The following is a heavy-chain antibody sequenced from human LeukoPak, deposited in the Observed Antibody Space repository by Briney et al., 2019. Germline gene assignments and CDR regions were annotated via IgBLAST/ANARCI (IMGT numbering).Heavy chain of an antibody. J-gene: IGHJ4*02. Sequence: ASVKVSCKASGGTFSSYAISWVRQAPGQGLEWMGGIIPIFGTANYAQKFQGRVTMTRDTSTSTVYMELSSLRSEDTAVYYCARGTDTRGPDYWGQGTLVTVSS. D-gene: IGHD5-18*01. CDR1: GGTFSSYA. V-gene: IGHV1-69*05. CDR3: ARGTDTRGPDY. CDR2: IIPIFGTA.